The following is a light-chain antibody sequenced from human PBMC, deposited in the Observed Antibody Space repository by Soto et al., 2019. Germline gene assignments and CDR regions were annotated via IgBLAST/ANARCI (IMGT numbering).Light chain of an antibody. Sequence: EIVMTQSPATLSVSPGERATLSCRTSQSVSSSLAWYQRKPGQAPSLLIYGASTRATGIPARFSGSGSGTEFTLTISSLQSEDCAVYYCQQYKNWPWTFGQGTKVDIK. CDR3: QQYKNWPWT. V-gene: IGKV3-15*01. J-gene: IGKJ1*01. CDR1: QSVSSS. CDR2: GAS.